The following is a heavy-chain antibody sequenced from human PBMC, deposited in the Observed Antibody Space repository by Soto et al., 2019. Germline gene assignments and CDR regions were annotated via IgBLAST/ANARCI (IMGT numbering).Heavy chain of an antibody. CDR2: IYYSGST. D-gene: IGHD3-22*01. CDR3: ARSTYYYDSSGYDLIDY. J-gene: IGHJ4*02. V-gene: IGHV4-59*01. Sequence: SETLSLTXTVSGGSISSYYWSWIRQPPGKGLEWIGYIYYSGSTNYNPSLKSRVTISVDTSKNQFSLKLSSVTAADTAVYYCARSTYYYDSSGYDLIDYWGQGTLVTVSS. CDR1: GGSISSYY.